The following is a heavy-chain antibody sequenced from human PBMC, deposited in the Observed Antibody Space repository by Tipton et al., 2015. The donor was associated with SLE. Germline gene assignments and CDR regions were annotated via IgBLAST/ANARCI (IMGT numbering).Heavy chain of an antibody. CDR2: KPTTGTT. Sequence: TLSLTCTVSGDSVRANYWSWIRQSPGKGLEWIGFKPTTGTTIYNPSLKSRVTIAVDTSKNQYSLRLTSVTAADSAVYFCARDNWGSLDIWGQGTMVTVSS. J-gene: IGHJ3*02. V-gene: IGHV4-59*02. CDR3: ARDNWGSLDI. CDR1: GDSVRANY. D-gene: IGHD7-27*01.